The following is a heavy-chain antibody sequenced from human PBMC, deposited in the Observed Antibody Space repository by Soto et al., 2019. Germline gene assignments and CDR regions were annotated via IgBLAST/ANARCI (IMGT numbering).Heavy chain of an antibody. V-gene: IGHV4-4*07. CDR3: AREYSYHFDP. Sequence: KPSETLSLTCAVSGDSISGYHWSWIRQSAGKGLEWIGRIYSSGSTKYNPSLESRIIMSVDTSKNHFSLSMNSVTAADTAIYYCAREYSYHFDPWGQGTMVTVSS. D-gene: IGHD2-15*01. CDR1: GDSISGYH. J-gene: IGHJ5*02. CDR2: IYSSGST.